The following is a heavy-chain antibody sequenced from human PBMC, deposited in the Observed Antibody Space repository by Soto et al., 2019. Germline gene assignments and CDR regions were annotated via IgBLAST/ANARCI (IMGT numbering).Heavy chain of an antibody. J-gene: IGHJ6*03. CDR2: INPSGGST. Sequence: ASVKVSCKASGYTFTSYYMHWVRQAPGQGFEWMGIINPSGGSTSYAQKFQGRVTMTRDTSTSTVYMELSSLRSEDTAVYYCARSMTTVTTYYYYYMDVWGKGTTVTVSS. V-gene: IGHV1-46*03. CDR3: ARSMTTVTTYYYYYMDV. D-gene: IGHD4-17*01. CDR1: GYTFTSYY.